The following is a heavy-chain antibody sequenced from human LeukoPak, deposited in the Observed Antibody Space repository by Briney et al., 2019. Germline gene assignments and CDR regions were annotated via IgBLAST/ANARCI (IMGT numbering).Heavy chain of an antibody. CDR1: GYTFTSYY. Sequence: ASVKVSCKASGYTFTSYYMHWVRQAPGQGLEWMGIINPSGGSTSYAQKFQGRVTMTRDTSTSTVYMEPSSLRSEDTAVYYCARRNPSDYGGNSFDYWGQGTLVTVSS. J-gene: IGHJ4*02. CDR2: INPSGGST. D-gene: IGHD4-17*01. V-gene: IGHV1-46*01. CDR3: ARRNPSDYGGNSFDY.